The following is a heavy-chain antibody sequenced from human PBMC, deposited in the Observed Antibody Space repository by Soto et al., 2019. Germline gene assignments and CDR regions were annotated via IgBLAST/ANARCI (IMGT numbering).Heavy chain of an antibody. CDR3: AREGGSHYYMDV. CDR2: IYSGGST. J-gene: IGHJ6*03. Sequence: GGSLRLSCAASGFTVSSNYMSWVRQAPGKGLEWVSVIYSGGSTYYADSVKGRFTISRNNSKNTLYLQMNSLRAEDTAVYYCAREGGSHYYMDVWGKGTTVTVSS. D-gene: IGHD3-10*01. CDR1: GFTVSSNY. V-gene: IGHV3-53*04.